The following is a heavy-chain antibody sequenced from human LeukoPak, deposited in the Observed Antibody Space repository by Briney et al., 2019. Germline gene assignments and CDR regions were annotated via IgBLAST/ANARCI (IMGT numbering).Heavy chain of an antibody. D-gene: IGHD3-9*01. CDR3: AKDDDILTGRDAFDI. Sequence: PGGSLRLSCAASGFAFSSYAMSWVRQAPGKGLEWVSAISGSGGSTYYADSVKGRFTISRDNSKNTLYLQMNSLRAEDTAVYYCAKDDDILTGRDAFDIWGQGTMVTVSS. CDR2: ISGSGGST. CDR1: GFAFSSYA. J-gene: IGHJ3*02. V-gene: IGHV3-23*01.